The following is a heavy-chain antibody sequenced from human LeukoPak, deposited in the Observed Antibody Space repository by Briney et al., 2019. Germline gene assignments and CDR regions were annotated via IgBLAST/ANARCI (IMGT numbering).Heavy chain of an antibody. CDR1: GGSISSGSYY. D-gene: IGHD3-10*01. Sequence: PSETLPLTCTVSGGSISSGSYYWRGIRQPAGTGLEWIGRIYTSESANYNPSLKSRVTISVDTSKNQFSLKLSSVTAADTAVYYCARGRQGILWFGAPSYYYYMDVWGKGTTVTVSS. CDR3: ARGRQGILWFGAPSYYYYMDV. J-gene: IGHJ6*03. V-gene: IGHV4-61*02. CDR2: IYTSESA.